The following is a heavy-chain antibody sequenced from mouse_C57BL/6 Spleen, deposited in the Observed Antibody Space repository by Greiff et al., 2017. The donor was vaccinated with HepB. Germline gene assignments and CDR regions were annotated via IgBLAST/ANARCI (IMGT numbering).Heavy chain of an antibody. CDR2: IYPGDGDT. CDR1: GYAFSSYW. Sequence: VQLQQSGAELVKPGASVKISCKASGYAFSSYWMNWVKQRPGKGLEWIGQIYPGDGDTNYNGKFKGKATLTADKSSSTAYMQLSSLTSEDSAVYFCARKKIYDGYPAWFAYWGQGTLVTVSA. J-gene: IGHJ3*01. CDR3: ARKKIYDGYPAWFAY. V-gene: IGHV1-80*01. D-gene: IGHD2-3*01.